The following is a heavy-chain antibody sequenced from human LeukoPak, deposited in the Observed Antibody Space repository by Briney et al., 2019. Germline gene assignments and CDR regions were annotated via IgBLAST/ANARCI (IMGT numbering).Heavy chain of an antibody. V-gene: IGHV4-39*01. CDR3: ARGTHQTYYDILTGSHYFDY. Sequence: SETLSLTCIVSGGSISSSSYYWGWIRQPPGKGLEWIGSIYYSGSTYYNPSLKSRLTISVDTSKHQFSLKLSSVTAADTAVYYCARGTHQTYYDILTGSHYFDYWGQGTLVTVSS. J-gene: IGHJ4*02. CDR2: IYYSGST. D-gene: IGHD3-9*01. CDR1: GGSISSSSYY.